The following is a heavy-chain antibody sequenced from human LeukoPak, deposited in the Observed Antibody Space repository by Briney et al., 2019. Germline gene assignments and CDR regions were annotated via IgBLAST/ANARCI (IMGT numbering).Heavy chain of an antibody. CDR3: ARVAGVEVATANSY. CDR1: GYSISNGFY. Sequence: PSETLSLTCTVSGYSISNGFYWAWIRQPPGKGLEWIGSVYHTGSTYSNPSLKSRVTISVDTSKNQFSLSLTSVTAADTAVYYCARVAGVEVATANSYWGQGTLVTVSS. J-gene: IGHJ4*02. V-gene: IGHV4-38-2*02. CDR2: VYHTGST. D-gene: IGHD5-24*01.